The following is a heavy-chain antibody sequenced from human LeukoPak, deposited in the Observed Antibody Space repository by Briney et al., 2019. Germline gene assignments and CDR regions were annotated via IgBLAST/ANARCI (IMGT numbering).Heavy chain of an antibody. J-gene: IGHJ6*03. CDR3: ARKLLRADYYYIDV. Sequence: PGGSLRLSCAASGFTFSSYSMNWVRQAPGKGLEWVSYISTSSSPIYYADFVKGRFTIPRDNAKNSLYLEMNSLTAEDTAVYYCARKLLRADYYYIDVWGKGTTVTVSS. CDR2: ISTSSSPI. CDR1: GFTFSSYS. D-gene: IGHD4-23*01. V-gene: IGHV3-48*01.